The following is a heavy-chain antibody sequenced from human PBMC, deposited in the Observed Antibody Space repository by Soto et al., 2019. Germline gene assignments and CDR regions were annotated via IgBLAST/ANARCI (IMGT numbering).Heavy chain of an antibody. CDR1: GGTFSSYA. CDR3: ARSRIVVVVAATPDLTWFDL. CDR2: IIPIFGTA. D-gene: IGHD2-15*01. J-gene: IGHJ5*02. Sequence: QVQLVQSGAEVKKPGSSVKVSCKASGGTFSSYAISWVRQAPGQGLEWMGGIIPIFGTANYAQKFQGRVTITADESTSTAYMELSSLRSEDTAVYYCARSRIVVVVAATPDLTWFDLWGQGTLVTVSS. V-gene: IGHV1-69*01.